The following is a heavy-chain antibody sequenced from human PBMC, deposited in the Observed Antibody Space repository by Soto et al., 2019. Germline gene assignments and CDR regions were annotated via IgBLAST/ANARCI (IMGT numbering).Heavy chain of an antibody. D-gene: IGHD3-22*01. CDR1: GYTFVSYG. CDR3: SGDQNLFDSSGYYDH. V-gene: IGHV1-18*04. CDR2: ISPYNGNT. Sequence: QIQLVQSAAEVKKPGASVKVSCKTSGYTFVSYGISWVRQAPGQGLEWMGWISPYNGNTNFAQRFRSRVTLTTDTPTDIVYNALESLKSVDTAVYYCSGDQNLFDSSGYYDHWGQGTLITGSS. J-gene: IGHJ5*02.